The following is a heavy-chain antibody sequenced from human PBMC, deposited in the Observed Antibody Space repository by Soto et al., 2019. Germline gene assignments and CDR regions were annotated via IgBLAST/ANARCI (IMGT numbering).Heavy chain of an antibody. D-gene: IGHD2-2*01. CDR1: VFTVSSNY. Sequence: GSLRLSCAASVFTVSSNYMSWVRQAPGKGLEWVSVIYSGGSTYYADSVKGRFTISRDNSKNTLYLQMNSLRAEDTAVYYCAGGPIPAAPYWGQGTLVTVSS. CDR2: IYSGGST. CDR3: AGGPIPAAPY. J-gene: IGHJ4*02. V-gene: IGHV3-66*01.